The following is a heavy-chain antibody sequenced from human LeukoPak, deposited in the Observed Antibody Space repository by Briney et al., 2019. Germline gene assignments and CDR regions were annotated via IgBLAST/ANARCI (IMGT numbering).Heavy chain of an antibody. CDR3: ARDRGTASWYSPGYYYYYYMDV. Sequence: SETLSLTCAVSGGSISSYYWSWIRQPPGKGLEWIGYIYYSGSTNYNPSLKSRVTISVDTSKNQFSLKLSSVTAADTAVYYCARDRGTASWYSPGYYYYYYMDVWGKGTTVTVSS. CDR2: IYYSGST. D-gene: IGHD6-13*01. V-gene: IGHV4-59*01. CDR1: GGSISSYY. J-gene: IGHJ6*03.